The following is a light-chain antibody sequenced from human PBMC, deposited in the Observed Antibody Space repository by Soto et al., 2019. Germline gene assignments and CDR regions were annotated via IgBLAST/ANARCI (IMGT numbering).Light chain of an antibody. J-gene: IGKJ1*01. CDR3: QQYNDYSPWT. CDR1: QSINIW. Sequence: DIQMTQSPSTLSASVGDRVTITCRASQSINIWLAWYQQKPGKAPKLLIYKASSLESGVPSRLSGSGSGTEFTLTISSLQPDDFATYYCQQYNDYSPWTFGQGTKVEIK. CDR2: KAS. V-gene: IGKV1-5*03.